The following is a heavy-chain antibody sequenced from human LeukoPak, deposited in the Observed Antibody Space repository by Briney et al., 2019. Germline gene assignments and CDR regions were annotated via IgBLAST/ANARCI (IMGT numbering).Heavy chain of an antibody. CDR3: AKEGASVVTETPLDY. CDR1: GFTVSSNY. CDR2: ISGSGGST. D-gene: IGHD2-21*02. V-gene: IGHV3-23*01. Sequence: GGSLRLSCAASGFTVSSNYMSWVRQAPGKGLEWVSAISGSGGSTYYADSVKGRFTISRDNSKNTLYLQMNSLRAEDTAVYYCAKEGASVVTETPLDYWGQGTLVTVSS. J-gene: IGHJ4*02.